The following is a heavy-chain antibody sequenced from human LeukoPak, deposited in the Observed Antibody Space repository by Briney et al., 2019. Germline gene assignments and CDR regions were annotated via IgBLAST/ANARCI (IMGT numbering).Heavy chain of an antibody. CDR1: GFTFSSYS. V-gene: IGHV3-21*01. Sequence: GGSLRLSCAASGFTFSSYSMNWVRQAPGKGLEWVSSISSSSSYIYYADSVKGRFTISRDNAKNSLYLQMNSLRAEDTAVYYCARCITMVRGAGGYYYYYYYMDVWGKGTTVTISS. D-gene: IGHD3-10*01. CDR3: ARCITMVRGAGGYYYYYYYMDV. J-gene: IGHJ6*03. CDR2: ISSSSSYI.